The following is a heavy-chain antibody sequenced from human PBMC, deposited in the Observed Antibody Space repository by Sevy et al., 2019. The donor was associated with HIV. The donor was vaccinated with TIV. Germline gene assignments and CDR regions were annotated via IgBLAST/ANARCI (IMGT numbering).Heavy chain of an antibody. CDR2: IPYDGSSK. D-gene: IGHD3-22*01. CDR3: AKGQTDYYDTRGPVDY. CDR1: GFTFSSYA. Sequence: GGSLRLSCAASGFTFSSYAMHWVRQAPGKGLEWVAAIPYDGSSKYYADSVKGRLTISRDNSKNTLYLQMNSLRAEDTALYYCAKGQTDYYDTRGPVDYWGQGTLVTVSS. J-gene: IGHJ4*02. V-gene: IGHV3-30*18.